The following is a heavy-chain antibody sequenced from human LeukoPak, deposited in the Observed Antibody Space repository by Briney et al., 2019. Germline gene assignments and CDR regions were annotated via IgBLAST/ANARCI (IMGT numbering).Heavy chain of an antibody. CDR2: ISSSGSTI. CDR1: GFTFSDYY. J-gene: IGHJ4*02. CDR3: ASPASSTDIHDY. V-gene: IGHV3-11*04. D-gene: IGHD6-13*01. Sequence: GGSLRLSCAASGFTFSDYYMSWIRQAPGKGLEWVSYISSSGSTIYYADSVKGRFTISRDNAKNSLYLQMNSPRAEDTAVYYCASPASSTDIHDYWGQGTLVTVSS.